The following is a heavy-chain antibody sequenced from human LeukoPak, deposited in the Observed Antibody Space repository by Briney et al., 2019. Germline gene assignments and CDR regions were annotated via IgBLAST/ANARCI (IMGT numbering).Heavy chain of an antibody. CDR2: MNPNSGNT. CDR3: ARGPSYYYDSSGYYYGDY. J-gene: IGHJ4*02. D-gene: IGHD3-22*01. CDR1: GYPFSSCG. Sequence: ASVKVSCKTFGYPFSSCGINWVRQATGQGLEWMGWMNPNSGNTGYAQKFQGRVTMTRNTSISTAYMELSSLRSEDTAVYYCARGPSYYYDSSGYYYGDYWGQGTLVTVSS. V-gene: IGHV1-8*02.